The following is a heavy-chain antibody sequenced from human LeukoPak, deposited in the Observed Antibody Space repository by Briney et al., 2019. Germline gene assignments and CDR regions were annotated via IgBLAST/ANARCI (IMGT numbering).Heavy chain of an antibody. CDR1: GFTFSSYE. CDR2: INSSGSTI. V-gene: IGHV3-48*03. CDR3: VRDDMLTGYSTPFDY. J-gene: IGHJ4*02. D-gene: IGHD3-9*01. Sequence: GTLSLTCAASGFTFSSYEWNWVRQAPGQGLEWIFYINSSGSTIYYAVSGKGRITIARDNAKNSLYLQMNSLRAEDTALYSCVRDDMLTGYSTPFDYWGQGTLVTVSS.